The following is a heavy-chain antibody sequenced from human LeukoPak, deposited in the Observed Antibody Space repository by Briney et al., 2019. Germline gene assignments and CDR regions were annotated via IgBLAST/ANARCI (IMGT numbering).Heavy chain of an antibody. J-gene: IGHJ6*04. CDR3: AELGITMIGGV. CDR2: ISSSGSTI. CDR1: GFTFSRYW. D-gene: IGHD3-10*02. Sequence: QPGGSLRLSCAASGFTFSRYWMNWVRQAPGKGLEWVSYISSSGSTIYYADSVKGRFTISRDNAKNSLYLQMNSLRAEDTAVYYCAELGITMIGGVWGKGTTVTISS. V-gene: IGHV3-48*03.